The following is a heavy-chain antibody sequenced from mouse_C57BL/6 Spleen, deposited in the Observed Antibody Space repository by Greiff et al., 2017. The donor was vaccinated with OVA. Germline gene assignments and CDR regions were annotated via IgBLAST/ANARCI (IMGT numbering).Heavy chain of an antibody. V-gene: IGHV2-6*01. CDR2: IWGVGST. Sequence: VNVVESGPGLVAPSQSLSITCTVSGFSLTSYGVDWVRQSPGKGLEWLGVIWGVGSTNYNSALKSRLSISKDNSKSQVFLKMNSLQTDDTAMYYCAREIYYDYEGYYAMDYWGQGTSVTVSS. D-gene: IGHD2-4*01. J-gene: IGHJ4*01. CDR3: AREIYYDYEGYYAMDY. CDR1: GFSLTSYG.